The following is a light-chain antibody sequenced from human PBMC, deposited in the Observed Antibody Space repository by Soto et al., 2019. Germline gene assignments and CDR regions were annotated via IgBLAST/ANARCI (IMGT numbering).Light chain of an antibody. CDR2: LEDSGGY. J-gene: IGLJ2*01. Sequence: QLVLTQSSSASASLGSSVKLTCTLSSGHRSYIIAWHQQQPGTAPRYLMKLEDSGGYNRGSGVPDRFSGSSSGADRYLTISNLPSEDEADYYCETWDSNSRVFGGGTQLTVL. V-gene: IGLV4-60*03. CDR3: ETWDSNSRV. CDR1: SGHRSYI.